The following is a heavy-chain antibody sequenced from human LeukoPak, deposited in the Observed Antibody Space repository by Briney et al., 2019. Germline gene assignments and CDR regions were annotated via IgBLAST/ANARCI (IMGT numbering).Heavy chain of an antibody. CDR2: ISWNSGSI. V-gene: IGHV3-9*01. CDR1: GFTFSSYW. D-gene: IGHD3-10*01. J-gene: IGHJ3*02. Sequence: GGSLRLSCAASGFTFSSYWMHWVRQAPGKGLEWVSGISWNSGSIGYADSVKGRFTISRDNAKNSLYLQMNSLRVEDTALYYCAKDRGFGELLGAFDIWGQGTMVTVSS. CDR3: AKDRGFGELLGAFDI.